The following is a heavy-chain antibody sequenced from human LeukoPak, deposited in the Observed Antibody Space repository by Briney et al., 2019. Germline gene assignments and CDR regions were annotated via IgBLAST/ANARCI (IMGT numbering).Heavy chain of an antibody. J-gene: IGHJ5*02. V-gene: IGHV4-39*01. Sequence: PSETLSLTCTVSGGSISSSSYYWGWIRQPPGKGLEWIGSIYYSGSTYYNPSLKSRVTISVDTSKNQFSLKLSSVTAADTAVYYCARHGTSHGSRNWFDPWGQGTLVTVSS. CDR2: IYYSGST. D-gene: IGHD2-2*01. CDR3: ARHGTSHGSRNWFDP. CDR1: GGSISSSSYY.